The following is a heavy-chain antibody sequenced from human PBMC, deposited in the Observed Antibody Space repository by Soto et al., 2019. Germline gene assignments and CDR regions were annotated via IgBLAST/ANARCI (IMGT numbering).Heavy chain of an antibody. D-gene: IGHD2-15*01. CDR3: ARSRYCSGNNCYFNY. CDR2: IYYSGST. V-gene: IGHV4-59*01. J-gene: IGHJ4*02. Sequence: PSETLSLTCTVSGGSISSYYWSWIRQPPGKGLEWIGYIYYSGSTNYNPSLKSRVTISGDTSKNQFSLKMSSVTAADTAVYYCARSRYCSGNNCYFNYWGQGTLVTVSS. CDR1: GGSISSYY.